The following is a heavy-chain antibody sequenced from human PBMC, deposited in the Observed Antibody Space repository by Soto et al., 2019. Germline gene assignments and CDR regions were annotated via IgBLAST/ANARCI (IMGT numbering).Heavy chain of an antibody. CDR3: ARGRRDYEFWSGYHYCFAP. CDR1: GYSISSGYY. J-gene: IGHJ5*02. V-gene: IGHV4-38-2*01. Sequence: SETLSLTCAVSGYSISSGYYWDWIRQPPGKGLEWIGSIYHSGSTYYNPSLKSRVTILVDTSKNQFALKRSSVTAADSAVYHCARGRRDYEFWSGYHYCFAPWGKGTLVTVAS. CDR2: IYHSGST. D-gene: IGHD3-3*01.